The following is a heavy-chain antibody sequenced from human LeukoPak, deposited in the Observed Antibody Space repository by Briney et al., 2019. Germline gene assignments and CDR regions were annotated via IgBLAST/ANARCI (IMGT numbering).Heavy chain of an antibody. CDR2: IYTRGNT. CDR3: ARVRGSSGGYEYYHYMDV. V-gene: IGHV4-4*07. Sequence: PSETLSLTCTVSGGSISTFYWTWIRQPAGKGLEWIGRIYTRGNTNYNPSLKSRVTMSVDTSKNQFSLKLSSVTAADTAVYYCARVRGSSGGYEYYHYMDVWGKGTTVTISS. CDR1: GGSISTFY. D-gene: IGHD1-26*01. J-gene: IGHJ6*03.